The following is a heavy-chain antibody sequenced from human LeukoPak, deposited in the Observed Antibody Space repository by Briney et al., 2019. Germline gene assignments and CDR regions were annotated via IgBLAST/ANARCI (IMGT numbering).Heavy chain of an antibody. CDR2: IKRDGSEK. J-gene: IGHJ3*02. CDR3: ARVDYGDAFDI. D-gene: IGHD4-17*01. Sequence: PGGSLRLSCAASGFTFSSYWMTWVRQAPGKGLEWVDNIKRDGSEKYYVDSVKGRFTISRDNAKNSLYLQMNSLRAEDTAVYYCARVDYGDAFDIWGQGTMVTVSS. V-gene: IGHV3-7*01. CDR1: GFTFSSYW.